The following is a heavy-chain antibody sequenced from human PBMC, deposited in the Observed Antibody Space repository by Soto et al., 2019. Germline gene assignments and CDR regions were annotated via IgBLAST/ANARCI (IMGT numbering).Heavy chain of an antibody. J-gene: IGHJ4*02. Sequence: EVQLVESGGGLVQPGGSLRLSCAASGFTFSSYWMHWVRQAPGKGLVWVSRINSDGSNTGYADSVKGRFTISRDNAKSTLYLQMNGLRAEDTAVYYCAKQFDYWGQGTLVTVSS. CDR2: INSDGSNT. V-gene: IGHV3-74*01. CDR1: GFTFSSYW. CDR3: AKQFDY.